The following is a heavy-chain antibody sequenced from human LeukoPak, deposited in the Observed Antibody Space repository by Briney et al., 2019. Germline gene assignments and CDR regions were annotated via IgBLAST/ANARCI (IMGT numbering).Heavy chain of an antibody. V-gene: IGHV1-8*01. Sequence: ASVKVSCKASGYTFTSYDIHWVRQATGQGLEWMGRMNPNSGNTGYAQKFQGRVTITRNTSISTAYMELSSLRSEDTAVYYCARGLAAAGFDYWGQGTLVTVSS. CDR3: ARGLAAAGFDY. D-gene: IGHD6-13*01. CDR1: GYTFTSYD. CDR2: MNPNSGNT. J-gene: IGHJ4*02.